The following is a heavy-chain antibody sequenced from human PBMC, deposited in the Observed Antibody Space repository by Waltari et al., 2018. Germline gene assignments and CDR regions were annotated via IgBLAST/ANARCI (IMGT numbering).Heavy chain of an antibody. V-gene: IGHV4-59*02. CDR2: IYYSGST. J-gene: IGHJ5*02. Sequence: QVQLQESGPGLVKPSETLSLTCTVSGGSVSSHYWSWIRQPPGKGLDWIGYIYYSGSTNYNPSLKSRVTRSVDTSKNQFSLKLSSVTAADTAVYYCAREHDYGDSNWFDPWGQGTLVTVSS. D-gene: IGHD4-17*01. CDR3: AREHDYGDSNWFDP. CDR1: GGSVSSHY.